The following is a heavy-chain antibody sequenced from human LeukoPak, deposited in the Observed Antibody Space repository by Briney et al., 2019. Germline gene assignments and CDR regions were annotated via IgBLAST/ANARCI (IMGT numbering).Heavy chain of an antibody. Sequence: PSETLSLTCTASDDSISRDFWTWIRQPPGKGLEWIGYIRYSGRTEYNPSLKSRVTISIQTSKNQFSLKLTSVTAADTAIYYCARHSNYGSGSYYRYWFDPWGQGTLVTVSS. V-gene: IGHV4-59*01. CDR1: DDSISRDF. D-gene: IGHD3-10*01. J-gene: IGHJ5*02. CDR2: IRYSGRT. CDR3: ARHSNYGSGSYYRYWFDP.